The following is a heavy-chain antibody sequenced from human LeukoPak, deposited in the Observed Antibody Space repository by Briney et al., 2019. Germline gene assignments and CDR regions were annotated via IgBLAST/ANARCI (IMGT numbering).Heavy chain of an antibody. Sequence: GASVKVSCKASGYTFTSYYMHWVRQAPGQGLEWMGIINPSGGSTSYAQKFQGRATMTRDTSTSTVYMELSSLRSEDTAVYYCAVAAARVVFDYWGQGTLVTVSS. CDR3: AVAAARVVFDY. V-gene: IGHV1-46*01. J-gene: IGHJ4*02. CDR1: GYTFTSYY. D-gene: IGHD6-13*01. CDR2: INPSGGST.